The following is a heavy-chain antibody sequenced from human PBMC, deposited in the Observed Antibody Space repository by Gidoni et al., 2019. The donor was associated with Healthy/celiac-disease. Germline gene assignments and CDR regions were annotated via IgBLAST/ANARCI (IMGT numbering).Heavy chain of an antibody. Sequence: QVQLVESGGGVVQPGRSLRLSCAASGFTFSSYGMHWVRQAPGTGLEWVAVISYDGSNKYYADSVKGRFTISRDNSKNTLYLQMNSLRAEDTAVYYCATSEQQLDFDYWGQGTLVTVSS. CDR2: ISYDGSNK. D-gene: IGHD6-13*01. J-gene: IGHJ4*02. V-gene: IGHV3-30*03. CDR1: GFTFSSYG. CDR3: ATSEQQLDFDY.